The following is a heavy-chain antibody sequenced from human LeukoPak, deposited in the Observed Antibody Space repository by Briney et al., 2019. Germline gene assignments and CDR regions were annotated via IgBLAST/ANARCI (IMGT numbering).Heavy chain of an antibody. J-gene: IGHJ5*02. CDR2: INAGNGNT. CDR3: ARVISSSWVWFDP. V-gene: IGHV1-3*01. Sequence: ASVNVSCKASGYTFTSYAMHWVRQAPGQRLEWMGWINAGNGNTKYSQKFQGRVTITRDTSASTAYMELSSLRSEDTAVYYCARVISSSWVWFDPWGQGTLVTVSS. CDR1: GYTFTSYA. D-gene: IGHD6-13*01.